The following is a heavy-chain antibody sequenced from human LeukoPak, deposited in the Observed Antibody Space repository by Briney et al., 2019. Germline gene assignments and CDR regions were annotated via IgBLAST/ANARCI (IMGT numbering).Heavy chain of an antibody. V-gene: IGHV4-38-2*01. Sequence: PSETLSLTCAVSGYFISSGYYWGWIRQPPGKGLEWIGNIYHSESTNYNPSLKSRVTISVDTSENQFSLKLSSVTAADTAVYYCARIMVRGVMEYWGQGILVTVSS. J-gene: IGHJ4*02. CDR1: GYFISSGYY. D-gene: IGHD3-10*01. CDR2: IYHSEST. CDR3: ARIMVRGVMEY.